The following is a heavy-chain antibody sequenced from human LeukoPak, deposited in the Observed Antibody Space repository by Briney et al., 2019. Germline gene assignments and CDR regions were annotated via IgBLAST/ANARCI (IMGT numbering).Heavy chain of an antibody. J-gene: IGHJ5*02. CDR2: IYYSGST. CDR1: GGSISSYY. V-gene: IGHV4-59*08. Sequence: SETLSLTCTVSGGSISSYYWSWIRQPPGKGLEWIGYIYYSGSTNYNPSLKSRVTISVATSKHQSSLKLSSVTAADTAVYYCARHRRGWGYSYGYWFDPWGQGTLVTVSS. D-gene: IGHD5-18*01. CDR3: ARHRRGWGYSYGYWFDP.